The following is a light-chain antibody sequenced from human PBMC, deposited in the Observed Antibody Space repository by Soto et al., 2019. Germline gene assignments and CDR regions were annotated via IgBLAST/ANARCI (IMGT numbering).Light chain of an antibody. V-gene: IGKV1-39*01. CDR3: EQRYRPPQVT. Sequence: DIQMTQSPSSLSASVGDRVTITCRASQSISTYLSWYQQKPGRAPNLLIYTASSLRIGVPSRFSGSGSGTEFTLTISSLQHEDFAIYYSEQRYRPPQVTFGGGTKVEIK. J-gene: IGKJ4*01. CDR1: QSISTY. CDR2: TAS.